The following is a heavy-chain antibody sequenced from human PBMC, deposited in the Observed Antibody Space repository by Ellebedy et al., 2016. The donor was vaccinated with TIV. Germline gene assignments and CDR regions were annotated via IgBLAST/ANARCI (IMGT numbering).Heavy chain of an antibody. Sequence: PGGSLRLSCEASGFTFGSYWMGWVRQAPGKGLEWVANIYQDGSDQYYVDSVKGRFTISRDNANKSLFLQMNSLRVEDTAVYYCARRGSYGDYAVQVNSWFDTWGQGTLVTVSS. J-gene: IGHJ5*02. CDR1: GFTFGSYW. D-gene: IGHD4-17*01. V-gene: IGHV3-7*01. CDR3: ARRGSYGDYAVQVNSWFDT. CDR2: IYQDGSDQ.